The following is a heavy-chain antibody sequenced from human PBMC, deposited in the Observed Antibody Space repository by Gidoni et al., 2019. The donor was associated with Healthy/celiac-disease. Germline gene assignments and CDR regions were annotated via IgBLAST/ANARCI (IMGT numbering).Heavy chain of an antibody. CDR1: GFTFSSYA. D-gene: IGHD3-3*01. CDR3: ARGITIFGVALSDY. Sequence: EVQLLESGGGVVQPGGSLRLSCAASGFTFSSYAMSWVRQAPGKGLEWVSAISGSGGSTYYADSVKGRFTISRDNSKNTLYLQMNSLRAEDTAVYYCARGITIFGVALSDYWGQGTLVTVSS. J-gene: IGHJ4*02. CDR2: ISGSGGST. V-gene: IGHV3-23*01.